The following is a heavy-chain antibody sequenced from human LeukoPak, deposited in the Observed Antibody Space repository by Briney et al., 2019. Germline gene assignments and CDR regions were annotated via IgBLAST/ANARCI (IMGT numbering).Heavy chain of an antibody. CDR1: RFSFSSHA. J-gene: IGHJ4*02. V-gene: IGHV3-23*01. CDR2: IGGSGGST. CDR3: VKDGHTSGNNFDY. Sequence: GGSLRLSCAASRFSFSSHAMSWVRQAPGKGLEWVSGIGGSGGSTYYAGSVKGRFTISRDNSKNTLYLQMNSLRAEDTAVYFCVKDGHTSGNNFDYWGQGTLVTVSS. D-gene: IGHD1-26*01.